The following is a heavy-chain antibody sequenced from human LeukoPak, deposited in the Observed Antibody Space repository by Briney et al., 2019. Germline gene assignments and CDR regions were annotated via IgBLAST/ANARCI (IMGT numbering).Heavy chain of an antibody. D-gene: IGHD6-6*01. CDR2: ISGSGGST. J-gene: IGHJ2*01. CDR1: GFTFSSYA. CDR3: ARDLGSPYWYFDL. V-gene: IGHV3-23*01. Sequence: GGSLRLSCAASGFTFSSYAMSWVRQAPGKGLEWVSAISGSGGSTYYADSVKGRFTISRDNSKNTLYLQMNSLRAEDTAVYYCARDLGSPYWYFDLWGRGTLVTVSS.